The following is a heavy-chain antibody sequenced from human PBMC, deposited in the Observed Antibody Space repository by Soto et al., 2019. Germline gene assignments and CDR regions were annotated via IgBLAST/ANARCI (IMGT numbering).Heavy chain of an antibody. Sequence: SETLSLTCGVAGDAISSSKWWTWIRQTPGNGLEWIGKIDHNGVANYNPSLEGRVTISKDISKNQISLKVTSVTAADSAVYYCARMNRDYYYYGMDVWGQGATVTVSS. J-gene: IGHJ6*02. CDR3: ARMNRDYYYYGMDV. V-gene: IGHV4-4*02. CDR1: GDAISSSKW. CDR2: IDHNGVA.